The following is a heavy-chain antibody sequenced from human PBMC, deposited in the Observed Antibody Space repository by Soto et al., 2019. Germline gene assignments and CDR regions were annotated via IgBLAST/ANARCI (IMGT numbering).Heavy chain of an antibody. D-gene: IGHD3-16*01. J-gene: IGHJ3*02. Sequence: GGSLRLSCAASGFTFSSYEMNWVRQAPGEGLEWVSYISSSGSTIYYVDSVKGRFTISRDNAKNSLYLQMNSLRAEDTAVYYCARELIKDAFDIWGQGTMVTVSS. CDR1: GFTFSSYE. CDR2: ISSSGSTI. CDR3: ARELIKDAFDI. V-gene: IGHV3-48*03.